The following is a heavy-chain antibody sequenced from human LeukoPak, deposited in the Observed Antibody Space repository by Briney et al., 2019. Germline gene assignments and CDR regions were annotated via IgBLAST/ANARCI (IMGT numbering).Heavy chain of an antibody. D-gene: IGHD1-7*01. Sequence: ASVKVSCKVSGYTLTELSMHWVRQAPGKGLEWMGGFDPEDGETIYAQKFQGRVTMTEDTSTDTAYMELNSLRSEDTAVYYCARDINPGTGTTNNWFDPWGQGTLVTVSS. J-gene: IGHJ5*02. CDR3: ARDINPGTGTTNNWFDP. V-gene: IGHV1-24*01. CDR1: GYTLTELS. CDR2: FDPEDGET.